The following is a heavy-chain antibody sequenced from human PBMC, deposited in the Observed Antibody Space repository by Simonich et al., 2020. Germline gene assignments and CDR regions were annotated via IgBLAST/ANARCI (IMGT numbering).Heavy chain of an antibody. CDR2: IVYIGGH. CDR3: ARLPDY. Sequence: QVQLQESGPGLVKPSETLSLPFTGSGGSISSYYWSWIRPPPGKGLVWIWYIVYIGGHNQNPPRKRLVTKSVDTAKNQFPRKPSSVTAADTAGYYCARLPDYWGQGTLVTVSS. J-gene: IGHJ4*02. V-gene: IGHV4-59*08. CDR1: GGSISSYY.